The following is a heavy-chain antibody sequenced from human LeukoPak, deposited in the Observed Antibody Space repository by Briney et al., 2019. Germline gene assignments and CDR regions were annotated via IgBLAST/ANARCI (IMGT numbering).Heavy chain of an antibody. V-gene: IGHV1-18*01. D-gene: IGHD1/OR15-1a*01. Sequence: ASVKVSCKTSGYTFTTYDINWVRQAPGQGLEWMGRISAYNGYTNYGQKLQGRVTMTTDTSTNTAYMELRSLRSDDTAVYYCARVGTGTRSFDSWGQGTLVTVS. J-gene: IGHJ4*02. CDR3: ARVGTGTRSFDS. CDR2: ISAYNGYT. CDR1: GYTFTTYD.